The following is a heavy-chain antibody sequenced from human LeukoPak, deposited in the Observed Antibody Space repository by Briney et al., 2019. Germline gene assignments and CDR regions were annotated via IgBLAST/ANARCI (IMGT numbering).Heavy chain of an antibody. V-gene: IGHV4-39*07. J-gene: IGHJ4*02. CDR3: ARDHYDSSGYYYFDY. CDR1: GGSISSSSYY. CDR2: IYYSGST. D-gene: IGHD3-22*01. Sequence: SETLSLTCTVSGGSISSSSYYWGWIRQPPGTGLEWIGSIYYSGSTYYNPSLKSRVTISVDTSKNQFSLKLSSVTAADTAVYYCARDHYDSSGYYYFDYWGQGTLVTVSS.